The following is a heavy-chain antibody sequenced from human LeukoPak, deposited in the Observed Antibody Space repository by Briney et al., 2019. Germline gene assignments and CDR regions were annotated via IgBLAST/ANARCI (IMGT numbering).Heavy chain of an antibody. Sequence: TGGSLRLSCAASGFTFNTYGMSWVRQAPGKGLEWVSAISGRDTNTYYAVSVEGRLTISRDNSKNTLYLQMNSLRAEDTAVYYCARRSDYGSNGNYFDYWGQGTPVTVSS. CDR1: GFTFNTYG. CDR3: ARRSDYGSNGNYFDY. V-gene: IGHV3-23*01. J-gene: IGHJ4*02. D-gene: IGHD4-23*01. CDR2: ISGRDTNT.